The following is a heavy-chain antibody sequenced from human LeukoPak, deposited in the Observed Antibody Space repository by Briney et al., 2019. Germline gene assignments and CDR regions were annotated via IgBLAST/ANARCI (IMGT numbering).Heavy chain of an antibody. CDR1: GFMFSRYW. J-gene: IGHJ5*02. CDR2: IKEDGSEK. CDR3: VTYYYDSSSLSS. D-gene: IGHD3-22*01. V-gene: IGHV3-7*02. Sequence: GGSLRLSCAASGFMFSRYWMSWVRQAPEKGLEWVANIKEDGSEKYYVDSVKGRFTISRDNAKNSLYLQMNSLRAEDTAVYYCVTYYYDSSSLSSWGQGTLVTVSA.